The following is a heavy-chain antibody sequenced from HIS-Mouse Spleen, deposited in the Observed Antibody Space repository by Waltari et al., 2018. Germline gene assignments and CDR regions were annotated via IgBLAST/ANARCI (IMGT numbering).Heavy chain of an antibody. J-gene: IGHJ4*02. D-gene: IGHD3-22*01. V-gene: IGHV3-48*01. CDR2: ISSSSSTI. CDR1: GFTFRSDS. Sequence: EVQLVESGGGLVQPGGSLRLSCAASGFTFRSDSMNWVRQAPGKGLEWVSYISSSSSTIYYADSVKGRFTISRDNAKNSLYLQMNSLRAEDTAVYYCARYRGYYGDYWGQGTLVTVSS. CDR3: ARYRGYYGDY.